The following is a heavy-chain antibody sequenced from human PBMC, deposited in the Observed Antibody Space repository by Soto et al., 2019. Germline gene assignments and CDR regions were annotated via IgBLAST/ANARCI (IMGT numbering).Heavy chain of an antibody. D-gene: IGHD2-15*01. CDR3: ARELLLDWGFGASAFDI. Sequence: QVQLVQSGAEVKKPGASVKVSCKASGYTFTSYGISWVRQAPGQGLEWMGWISAYNGNTNYAQKLQGRVTMTTDTATSTAYMELRSRRSDDTAVYYCARELLLDWGFGASAFDIWGQGTMVTVSS. V-gene: IGHV1-18*01. CDR1: GYTFTSYG. J-gene: IGHJ3*02. CDR2: ISAYNGNT.